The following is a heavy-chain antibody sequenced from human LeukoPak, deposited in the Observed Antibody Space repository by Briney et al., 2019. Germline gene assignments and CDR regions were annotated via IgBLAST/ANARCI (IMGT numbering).Heavy chain of an antibody. Sequence: ASVKVSCKASGYTFTSYDINWVRQATGQGLEWMGWMNPNSGNTGYAQKLQGRVTITADESTNTAYMELSSLRSDDTAVYYCGRGPTDTYGGPTLTSWAVYYFDSWGQGTLVTVSS. CDR3: GRGPTDTYGGPTLTSWAVYYFDS. CDR1: GYTFTSYD. J-gene: IGHJ4*02. V-gene: IGHV1-8*01. D-gene: IGHD3-16*01. CDR2: MNPNSGNT.